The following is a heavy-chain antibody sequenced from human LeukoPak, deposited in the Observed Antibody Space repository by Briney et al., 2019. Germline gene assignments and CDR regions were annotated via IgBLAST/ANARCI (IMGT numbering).Heavy chain of an antibody. D-gene: IGHD3-3*01. Sequence: PGGSLRLSCVASGFTFGKYWMSWVRQASGKGLEWEANIKLDGSEKNYVDSVKGRFTISRDNTKNSLYLQMNSLRVEDTAVFYCARDQYDTWSRRGNFDSWGQGTLVIVSS. CDR2: IKLDGSEK. CDR3: ARDQYDTWSRRGNFDS. CDR1: GFTFGKYW. J-gene: IGHJ4*02. V-gene: IGHV3-7*03.